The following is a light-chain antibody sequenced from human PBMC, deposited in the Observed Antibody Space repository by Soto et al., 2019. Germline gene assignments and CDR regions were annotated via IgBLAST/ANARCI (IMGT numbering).Light chain of an antibody. Sequence: DIQMTQSPSSLSASVGDRVTITCRASQGISNYLAWYQQKPGKVPKLLIYAASTLQSGVPSRFSGSGSGTDFPLTISGLQPEDVASYYCQQYNSAPWTFGQGTKVDI. CDR1: QGISNY. J-gene: IGKJ1*01. CDR2: AAS. CDR3: QQYNSAPWT. V-gene: IGKV1-27*01.